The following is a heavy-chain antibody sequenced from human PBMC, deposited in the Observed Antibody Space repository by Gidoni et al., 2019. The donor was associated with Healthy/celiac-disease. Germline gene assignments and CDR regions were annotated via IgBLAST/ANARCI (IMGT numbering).Heavy chain of an antibody. D-gene: IGHD4-17*01. Sequence: EVQLVQSGAEVKKPGESLKISCKGSGYSFTSYWIGWVRQMPGKGLEWMGIIYPGDSDTRYSPSFQGQVTISADKSISTAYLQWSSLKASDTAMYYCARQAPDDYGDYGSRTWFDYWGQGTLVTVSS. J-gene: IGHJ4*02. CDR3: ARQAPDDYGDYGSRTWFDY. CDR1: GYSFTSYW. V-gene: IGHV5-51*01. CDR2: IYPGDSDT.